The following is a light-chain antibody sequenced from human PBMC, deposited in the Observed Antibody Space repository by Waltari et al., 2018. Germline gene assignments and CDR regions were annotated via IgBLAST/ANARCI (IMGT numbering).Light chain of an antibody. CDR2: LNSDGSH. CDR3: QTWGTGTQVV. Sequence: QLVLTQSPSASASLGASVKLTCTLSSGHSNYATAWPQPQPEKGPQYLMKLNSDGSHSQGDGIPDRFSGSSSGAERYLTISSLQSEDEADYYCQTWGTGTQVVFGGGTKLTVL. J-gene: IGLJ2*01. CDR1: SGHSNYA. V-gene: IGLV4-69*02.